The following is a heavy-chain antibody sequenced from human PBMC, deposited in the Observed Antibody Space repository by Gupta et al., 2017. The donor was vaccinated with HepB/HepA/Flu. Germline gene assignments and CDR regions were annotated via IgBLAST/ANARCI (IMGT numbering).Heavy chain of an antibody. Sequence: QLQLQHRAAVLLTPSDTLSLTCPAYRGSFSGYYWSRIRQPPGKGLEGIGEINQSGRTKYTPSLKSRVTIAVDTSKRQFSLKLSSVTAAETAVYYCARVSLKNRFLEWLRQVYYMDVWGKGTTVTVSS. CDR1: RGSFSGYY. D-gene: IGHD3-3*01. J-gene: IGHJ6*03. CDR3: ARVSLKNRFLEWLRQVYYMDV. CDR2: INQSGRT. V-gene: IGHV4-34*01.